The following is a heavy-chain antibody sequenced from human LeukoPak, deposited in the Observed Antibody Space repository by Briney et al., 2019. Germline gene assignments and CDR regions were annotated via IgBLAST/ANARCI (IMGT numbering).Heavy chain of an antibody. Sequence: GGSXRLSCAASGFTFSNYAMHWVRQAPGKRLEWVAIISYDGSDKYYADSVKGRFTISRDNSKNTLYLQMNSLRAEDTAVYYCAVLTGYYKPNNFDYWGQGTLVTVSS. J-gene: IGHJ4*02. CDR3: AVLTGYYKPNNFDY. D-gene: IGHD3-9*01. V-gene: IGHV3-30*04. CDR1: GFTFSNYA. CDR2: ISYDGSDK.